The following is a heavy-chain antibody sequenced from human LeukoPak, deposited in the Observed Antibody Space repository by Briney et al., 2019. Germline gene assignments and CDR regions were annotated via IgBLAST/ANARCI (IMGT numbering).Heavy chain of an antibody. CDR3: AKKGRGNDAFDI. V-gene: IGHV3-23*01. CDR2: ISNSGGHT. D-gene: IGHD3-16*01. CDR1: GSTFRSYA. J-gene: IGHJ3*02. Sequence: GGSLRLSCAASGSTFRSYAMTWVRQGPGRGLEWVSTISNSGGHTYYADSVKGRFTISRDNSKNTLYVQMNSLRPEDTAVYYCAKKGRGNDAFDIWGQGTVVTVSS.